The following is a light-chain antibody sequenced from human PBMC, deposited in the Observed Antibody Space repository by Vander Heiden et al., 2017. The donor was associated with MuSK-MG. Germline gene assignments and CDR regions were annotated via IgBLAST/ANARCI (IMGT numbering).Light chain of an antibody. CDR1: QNIRKY. CDR3: QQTYSTPYT. J-gene: IGKJ2*01. CDR2: GAS. Sequence: DIPVPHSPSSLSASVGDSVIITCRASQNIRKYLNWYQQKAGQAPKLLIFGASSLQSGVPSRFSGSGSGTDFTLTLSSLQPEDFATYYCQQTYSTPYTFGQGTKVEI. V-gene: IGKV1-39*01.